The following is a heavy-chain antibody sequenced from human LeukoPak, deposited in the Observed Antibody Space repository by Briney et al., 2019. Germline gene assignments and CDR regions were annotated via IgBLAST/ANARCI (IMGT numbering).Heavy chain of an antibody. CDR2: IYYSGST. CDR1: GGSISSSTYS. J-gene: IGHJ5*02. V-gene: IGHV4-39*01. CDR3: ARGLEQWLVRWFDP. Sequence: SETLSLTCTVFGGSISSSTYSWGWIRQPPGKGLEWIGNIYYSGSTDYKPSLKSRVLIFVDTSKNQFSLKLNSVTPEDTAVYYCARGLEQWLVRWFDPWGQGTLVTVSS. D-gene: IGHD6-19*01.